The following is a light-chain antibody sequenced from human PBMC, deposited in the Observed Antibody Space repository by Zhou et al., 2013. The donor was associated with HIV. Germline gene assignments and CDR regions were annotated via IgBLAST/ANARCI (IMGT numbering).Light chain of an antibody. CDR1: QGISTY. Sequence: DIQLTQSPSSLSASAGDRVTITCRASQGISTYLNWYQQKPGKAPKLLIYKASNLQSGVPSRFSGSGSGADFTLTINSLQPEDFATYFCQQSYSVPPTFGQGTKLEI. CDR2: KAS. V-gene: IGKV1-39*01. J-gene: IGKJ2*01. CDR3: QQSYSVPPT.